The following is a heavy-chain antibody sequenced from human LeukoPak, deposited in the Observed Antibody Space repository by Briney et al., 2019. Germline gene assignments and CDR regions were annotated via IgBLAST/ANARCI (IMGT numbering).Heavy chain of an antibody. Sequence: GGSLRLSCAASGFTFSSYGMHWVRQAPGKGLDGVAFIRYDGTIKDYADSVKGRFTISRDNSKNTLYLQMNSLRAEDTAVYYCAKAMYYYDSSGYYTCDYWGQGTLVTVSS. J-gene: IGHJ4*02. CDR3: AKAMYYYDSSGYYTCDY. CDR1: GFTFSSYG. D-gene: IGHD3-22*01. V-gene: IGHV3-30*02. CDR2: IRYDGTIK.